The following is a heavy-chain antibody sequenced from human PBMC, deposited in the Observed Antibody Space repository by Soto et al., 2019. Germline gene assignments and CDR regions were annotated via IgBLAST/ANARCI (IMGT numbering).Heavy chain of an antibody. CDR1: GFSFDDYA. J-gene: IGHJ4*02. V-gene: IGHV3-9*01. Sequence: EVQLVESGGGLVQPGRSLRLSCAASGFSFDDYAMHWVRQAPGKGLEWVSGISWNSGNIGYADSVKGRFTISRDNAKNSLHLQMNSLRAEDTALYYCATGSWYYYDRSGYLDSWGQGTLVTVSS. D-gene: IGHD3-22*01. CDR3: ATGSWYYYDRSGYLDS. CDR2: ISWNSGNI.